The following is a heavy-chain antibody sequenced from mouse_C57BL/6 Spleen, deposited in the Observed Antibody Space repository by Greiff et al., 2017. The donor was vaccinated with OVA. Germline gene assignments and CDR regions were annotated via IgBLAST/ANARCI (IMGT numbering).Heavy chain of an antibody. J-gene: IGHJ1*03. CDR3: ARESLITTGYFDV. CDR1: GFTFSDYY. CDR2: INYDGSST. Sequence: EVQVVESEGGLVQPGSSMKLSCTASGFTFSDYYMAWVRQVPEKGLEWVANINYDGSSTYYLDSLKSRFIISRDNAKNILYLQMSSLKSEDTATYYCARESLITTGYFDVWGTGTTVTVSS. D-gene: IGHD1-1*01. V-gene: IGHV5-16*01.